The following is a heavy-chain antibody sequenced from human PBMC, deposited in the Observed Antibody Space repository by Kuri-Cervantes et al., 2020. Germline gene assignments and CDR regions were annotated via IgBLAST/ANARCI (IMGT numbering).Heavy chain of an antibody. J-gene: IGHJ4*02. CDR2: INHSGST. CDR1: GGSFSGYY. V-gene: IGHV4-34*01. Sequence: SETLSLTCAVYGGSFSGYYWSWIRQPPGKGLEWIGEINHSGSTNYNPSLKSRVTISVDTSKNQFSLKLSSVTAADTAVYYCARGPIAIGSSGYFDYWGQGTLVTVSS. D-gene: IGHD3-22*01. CDR3: ARGPIAIGSSGYFDY.